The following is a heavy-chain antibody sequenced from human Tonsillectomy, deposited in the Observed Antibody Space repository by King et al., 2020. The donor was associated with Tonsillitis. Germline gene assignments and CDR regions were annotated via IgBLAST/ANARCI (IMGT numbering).Heavy chain of an antibody. J-gene: IGHJ4*02. CDR2: IYWDDDK. D-gene: IGHD2-2*01. CDR1: GFSLSTSGVA. Sequence: TLKESGPTLVKPTQTLTLTCTFSGFSLSTSGVAVGWIRQPPGKALEWRALIYWDDDKRYSPSLKSRLTITKDTSKNQVVLTMTNMDPVDTATYYCAHMVYCSSTSCYYFDYWGQGTLVTVSS. CDR3: AHMVYCSSTSCYYFDY. V-gene: IGHV2-5*02.